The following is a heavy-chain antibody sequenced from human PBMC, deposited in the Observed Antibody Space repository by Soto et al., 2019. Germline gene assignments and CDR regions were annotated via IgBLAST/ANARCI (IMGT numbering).Heavy chain of an antibody. V-gene: IGHV4-39*01. CDR3: ARHFIYSSTDGSNWFDP. D-gene: IGHD5-18*01. J-gene: IGHJ5*02. Sequence: PSETLSLTCTVSGGSISSSSYYWGWIRQPPGKGLEWIGSIYYSGSTYYNPSLKSRVTISVDTSKNQFSLKLSSVTAADTAVYYCARHFIYSSTDGSNWFDPWGQGTLVTVSS. CDR2: IYYSGST. CDR1: GGSISSSSYY.